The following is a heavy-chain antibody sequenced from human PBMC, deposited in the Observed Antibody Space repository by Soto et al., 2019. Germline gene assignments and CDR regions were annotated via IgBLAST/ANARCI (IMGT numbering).Heavy chain of an antibody. D-gene: IGHD4-17*01. CDR2: ISWNSGSI. CDR3: AKDRVYGDYEGGFDY. CDR1: GFTFDDYA. V-gene: IGHV3-9*01. Sequence: EVQLVESGGGLVQPGRSLRLSCAASGFTFDDYAMHWVQQAPGKGLEWVSGISWNSGSIGYADSVKGRFTISRDNAKNSLYLQMNSLRAEDTALYYCAKDRVYGDYEGGFDYWGQGTLVTVSS. J-gene: IGHJ4*02.